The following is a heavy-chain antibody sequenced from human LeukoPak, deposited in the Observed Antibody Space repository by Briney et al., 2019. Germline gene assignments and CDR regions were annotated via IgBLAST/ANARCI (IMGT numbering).Heavy chain of an antibody. CDR3: ARDPSTVYDHYYMDV. Sequence: ASVKVSCKASGYTFTSYGISWVRQAPGQGLEWMGWISAYNGNTNYAQKLQGRVTMTTDTSTSTAYMELGSLRSDDTAVYYCARDPSTVYDHYYMDVWGKGTTVTVSS. V-gene: IGHV1-18*01. J-gene: IGHJ6*03. D-gene: IGHD5/OR15-5a*01. CDR1: GYTFTSYG. CDR2: ISAYNGNT.